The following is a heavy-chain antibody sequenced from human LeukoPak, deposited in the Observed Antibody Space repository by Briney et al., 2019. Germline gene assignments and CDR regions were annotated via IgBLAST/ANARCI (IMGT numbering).Heavy chain of an antibody. D-gene: IGHD2-2*02. Sequence: GGSLRLSCAASGFTFSSYAMHWVRQAPGKGLEWVAVISYDGSNKYYADSVKGRFTISRDNSKNTLYLQMNSLRAEDTAVYYCAREGSVVVPAAIFPEEYFQHWGQGTLVTVSS. CDR1: GFTFSSYA. V-gene: IGHV3-30-3*01. CDR3: AREGSVVVPAAIFPEEYFQH. J-gene: IGHJ1*01. CDR2: ISYDGSNK.